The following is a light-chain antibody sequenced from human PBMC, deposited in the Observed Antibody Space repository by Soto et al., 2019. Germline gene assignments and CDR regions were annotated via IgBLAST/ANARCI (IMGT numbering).Light chain of an antibody. V-gene: IGLV1-47*01. CDR1: SSNIGSNY. J-gene: IGLJ2*01. CDR2: RNN. CDR3: AAWDNGLRLV. Sequence: QSVLTQPPSASGTPGQRVTISCSGSSSNIGSNYVYWYQQLPGTAPKLLIYRNNQRPSGVPDRFSGSKSGTSASLAISGLRSGVGAVYYGAAWDNGLRLVFGEGTKLTVL.